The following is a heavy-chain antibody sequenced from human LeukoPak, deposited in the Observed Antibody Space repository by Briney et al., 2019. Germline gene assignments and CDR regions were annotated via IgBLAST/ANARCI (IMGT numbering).Heavy chain of an antibody. V-gene: IGHV3-13*01. Sequence: PGGSLRLSCAASGFTFSSYDMHWVRQVIGKGLEWVSAIHAAGDTHYADSVKGRFTVSRENAKNSLYLQMHTLRVGDTAVYYCARGLAGGLDPWGQGTLVTVSS. J-gene: IGHJ5*02. D-gene: IGHD2-21*01. CDR3: ARGLAGGLDP. CDR2: IHAAGDT. CDR1: GFTFSSYD.